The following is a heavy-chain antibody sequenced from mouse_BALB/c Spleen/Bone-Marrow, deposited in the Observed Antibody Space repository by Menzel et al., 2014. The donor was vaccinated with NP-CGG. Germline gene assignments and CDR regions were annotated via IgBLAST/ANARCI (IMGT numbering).Heavy chain of an antibody. D-gene: IGHD1-2*01. J-gene: IGHJ2*01. Sequence: EVHLVESGGGSVKPGGSLKLSCAASGFSFSSYAVSWVRQTPEKRLEWVASISGGGNSYHSDNMKGRFTISRDNARNILYLQMSSLRSEDTAMYYCARARGVTTATPYYFDYWGQGTALTVSS. CDR1: GFSFSSYA. CDR2: ISGGGNS. V-gene: IGHV5-6-5*01. CDR3: ARARGVTTATPYYFDY.